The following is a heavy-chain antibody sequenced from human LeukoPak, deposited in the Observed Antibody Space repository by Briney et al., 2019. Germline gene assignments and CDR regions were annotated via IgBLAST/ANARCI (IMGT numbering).Heavy chain of an antibody. V-gene: IGHV3-30*03. D-gene: IGHD2-15*01. J-gene: IGHJ4*02. CDR2: ISYDGSNK. Sequence: GGSLRLSCAASGFTFSSYDMHWVRQAPGKGLEWVAVISYDGSNKYYADFVKGRFTISRDNSKSTLYLQMNSLRAEDTAVYYCARDGHLISSTLGGFDYWGQGTLVTVSS. CDR1: GFTFSSYD. CDR3: ARDGHLISSTLGGFDY.